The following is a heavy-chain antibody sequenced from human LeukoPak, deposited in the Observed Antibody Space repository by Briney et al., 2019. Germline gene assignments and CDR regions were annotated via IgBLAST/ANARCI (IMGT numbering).Heavy chain of an antibody. D-gene: IGHD2-15*01. CDR3: ARDRACGDGGCYPHFDY. CDR1: GFTFSSNW. V-gene: IGHV3-7*01. Sequence: PGGSLRLSCAASGFTFSSNWMSWVRQAPGKGLEWVANIRQDGSDKYYMDSVKGRFTISRDNAKNSLSLQMNSLRVEDTAVYYCARDRACGDGGCYPHFDYWGQGVRVTVSS. CDR2: IRQDGSDK. J-gene: IGHJ4*02.